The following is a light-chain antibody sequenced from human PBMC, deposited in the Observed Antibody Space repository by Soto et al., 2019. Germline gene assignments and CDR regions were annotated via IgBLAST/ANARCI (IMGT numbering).Light chain of an antibody. J-gene: IGKJ4*01. Sequence: DFQMTQSPSSLSASVGDRVTITCRASQGINNHLAWFQQKPGKVPKVLIYAASTLQSGAPSRFSGSGSGTDFNLAISSLQPEDVATSYCQTYNSAPPAGTFGGGTKVEIK. CDR1: QGINNH. CDR2: AAS. CDR3: QTYNSAPPAGT. V-gene: IGKV1-27*01.